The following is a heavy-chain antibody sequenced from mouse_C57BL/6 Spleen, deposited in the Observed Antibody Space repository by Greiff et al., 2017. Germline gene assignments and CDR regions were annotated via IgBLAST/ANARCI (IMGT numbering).Heavy chain of an antibody. CDR1: GYAFTNYL. CDR3: ARKRTTVVAPGYFDV. V-gene: IGHV1-54*01. Sequence: QVQLQQSGAELVRPGTSVKVSCKASGYAFTNYLIEWVKQRPGQGLEWIGVINPGSGGTNYNEKFKGQATLTADKSSSTAYMQLSSLTSEDSAVYFCARKRTTVVAPGYFDVWGTGTTVTVSS. CDR2: INPGSGGT. J-gene: IGHJ1*03. D-gene: IGHD1-1*01.